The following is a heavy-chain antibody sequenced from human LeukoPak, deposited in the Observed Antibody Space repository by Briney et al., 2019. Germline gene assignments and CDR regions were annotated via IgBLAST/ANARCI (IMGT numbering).Heavy chain of an antibody. D-gene: IGHD3-3*01. CDR1: GYSISSGYY. Sequence: PSETLSLTCAVSGYSISSGYYWGWIRQPPGKGLEWTGRIYHSGSTYYNPALKSRVTISVDTSKNQYSMKMSSVTAADTAVYYCARQRDYDFWSGVYYYYYMDVWGKGTTVTVSS. CDR3: ARQRDYDFWSGVYYYYYMDV. V-gene: IGHV4-38-2*01. CDR2: IYHSGST. J-gene: IGHJ6*03.